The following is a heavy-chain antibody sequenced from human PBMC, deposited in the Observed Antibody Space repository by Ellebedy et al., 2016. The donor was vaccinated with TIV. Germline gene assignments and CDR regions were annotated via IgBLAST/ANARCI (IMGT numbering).Heavy chain of an antibody. D-gene: IGHD1-1*01. J-gene: IGHJ2*01. CDR3: ARERANSGYNWNDWYFDL. CDR1: GFTFSNSD. CDR2: IGVGGDT. Sequence: GESLKISCGASGFTFSNSDMHWVRQVVGKGLEWVSAIGVGGDTYYADSMKGRFTISRENAKNSLYLQMNNLGAGDTAVYYCARERANSGYNWNDWYFDLWGRGTLVTVSS. V-gene: IGHV3-13*01.